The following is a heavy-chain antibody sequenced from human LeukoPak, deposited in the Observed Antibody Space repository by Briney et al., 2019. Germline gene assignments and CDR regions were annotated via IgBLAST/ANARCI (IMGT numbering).Heavy chain of an antibody. CDR1: GFTVSSNY. V-gene: IGHV3-74*01. J-gene: IGHJ4*02. Sequence: GGSLRLSCAASGFTVSSNYMSWVRQAPGKGLVWVSRISDAGAHTFYADSVKGRFAMSRDNAKNTLYLQMNSLRAEDTAVYYCARVTGGYNLVDYWGQGTLVTVSS. D-gene: IGHD5-24*01. CDR2: ISDAGAHT. CDR3: ARVTGGYNLVDY.